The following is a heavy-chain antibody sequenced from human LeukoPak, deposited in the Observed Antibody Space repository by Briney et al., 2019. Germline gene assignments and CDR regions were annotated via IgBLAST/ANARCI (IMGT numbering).Heavy chain of an antibody. J-gene: IGHJ4*02. CDR1: GFTFSSYS. D-gene: IGHD2-21*01. CDR3: ARDQLSSYCGGDCYYEYYFDY. Sequence: PGGSLRLSCVASGFTFSSYSMNWVRQAPGKGLEWVSSISSSSSYIYYADSVKGRFTISRDNAKNSLYLQMNSLRAEDTAVYYCARDQLSSYCGGDCYYEYYFDYWGQGTLVTVSS. CDR2: ISSSSSYI. V-gene: IGHV3-21*01.